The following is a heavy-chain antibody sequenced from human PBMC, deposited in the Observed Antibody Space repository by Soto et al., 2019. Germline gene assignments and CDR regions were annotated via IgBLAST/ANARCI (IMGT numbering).Heavy chain of an antibody. CDR1: GFTFSNFY. CDR3: ARSGGTCYSAGRIYYAMDV. Sequence: QVQLVESGGGLVKPGGSLRLSCAASGFTFSNFYMSWIRQAPGKGLEWVSYISGTSHDTNYADSVKGRFTISRDNANNSLHLHLHSLRAEDTAVYYCARSGGTCYSAGRIYYAMDVWGQGTTVTVSS. CDR2: ISGTSHDT. D-gene: IGHD2-15*01. J-gene: IGHJ6*02. V-gene: IGHV3-11*05.